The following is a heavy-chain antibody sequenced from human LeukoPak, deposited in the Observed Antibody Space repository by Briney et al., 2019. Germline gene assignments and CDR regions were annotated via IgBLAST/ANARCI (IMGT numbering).Heavy chain of an antibody. V-gene: IGHV3-74*01. CDR3: VRDNGGEHL. Sequence: GGSLRLSCAASGYTFGSYWMHWVRHAPGKGLVWVSRINNDGSSTIYADSVKGRFTISRDNAKNTLYLQMNSLRDDDTAVYYCVRDNGGEHLWGQGTLVTVSS. CDR1: GYTFGSYW. D-gene: IGHD3-16*01. CDR2: INNDGSST. J-gene: IGHJ4*02.